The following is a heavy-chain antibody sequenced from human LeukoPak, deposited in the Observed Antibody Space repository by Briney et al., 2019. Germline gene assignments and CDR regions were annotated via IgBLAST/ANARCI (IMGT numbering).Heavy chain of an antibody. CDR3: ARVDCSSTSCYSGFSYFDY. D-gene: IGHD2-2*01. J-gene: IGHJ4*02. CDR1: GFTFSSYE. Sequence: GGSLRLSCAASGFTFSSYEMNWVRQAPGKGLEWVSYISSSGRTIYYADSVKGRFTMSRDNAKNSLYLQMNSLRAEDTAVYYCARVDCSSTSCYSGFSYFDYWGQGTLVTASS. V-gene: IGHV3-48*03. CDR2: ISSSGRTI.